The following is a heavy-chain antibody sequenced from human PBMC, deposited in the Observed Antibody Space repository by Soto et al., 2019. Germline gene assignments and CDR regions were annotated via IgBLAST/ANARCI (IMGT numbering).Heavy chain of an antibody. CDR3: ARGEYGSGSYYQYYYYGMDV. CDR1: GGSISSGGYY. J-gene: IGHJ6*02. Sequence: SETLSLTCTVSGGSISSGGYYWSWIRQHPGKGLEGIGYIYYSGSTYYNPSLKSRVTISVDTSKNQFSRKLSSVTAADTAVYYCARGEYGSGSYYQYYYYGMDVWGQGTTVTVS. V-gene: IGHV4-31*03. CDR2: IYYSGST. D-gene: IGHD3-10*01.